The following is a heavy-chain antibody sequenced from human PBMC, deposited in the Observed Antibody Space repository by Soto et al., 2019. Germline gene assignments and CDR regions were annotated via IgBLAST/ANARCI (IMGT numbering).Heavy chain of an antibody. J-gene: IGHJ3*02. V-gene: IGHV3-30*18. CDR1: GFTFSSYG. D-gene: IGHD3-9*01. Sequence: GGSLRLSCAASGFTFSSYGMHWVRQAPGKGLEWVAVISYDGSNKYYADSVKGRFTISRDNSKNTLYLQMNSLRAEDTAVYYCAKVTVLRYFDWLSREAFDIWGQGTMVTVSS. CDR3: AKVTVLRYFDWLSREAFDI. CDR2: ISYDGSNK.